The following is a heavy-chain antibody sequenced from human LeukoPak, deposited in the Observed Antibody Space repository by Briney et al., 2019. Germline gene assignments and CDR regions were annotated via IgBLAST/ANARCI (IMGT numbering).Heavy chain of an antibody. CDR1: GGSISNDSYY. Sequence: PSETLSLTCSVSGGSISNDSYYWGWIRQPPGKGLEWIGSIYNSGSTYYNPSLKSRVTVSVDRPKNHFSLKLNSVTAADTAVYYCARHVASSDFDFWGQGILVTVSS. J-gene: IGHJ4*02. CDR3: ARHVASSDFDF. D-gene: IGHD2-21*01. V-gene: IGHV4-39*01. CDR2: IYNSGST.